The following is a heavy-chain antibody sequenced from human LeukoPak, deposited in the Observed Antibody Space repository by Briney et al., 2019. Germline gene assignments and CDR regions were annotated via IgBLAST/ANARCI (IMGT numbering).Heavy chain of an antibody. J-gene: IGHJ1*01. CDR2: ISSSSSTI. Sequence: SGGSLGLSCAASGFTFSSYSMNWVRQAPGKGLEWVSYISSSSSTIYYADSVKGRFTISRDNAKNSLYLQMNSLRAEDTAVYYCARGPRGYDSSGYPEFFQHWGQGTLVTVSS. V-gene: IGHV3-48*01. CDR3: ARGPRGYDSSGYPEFFQH. D-gene: IGHD3-22*01. CDR1: GFTFSSYS.